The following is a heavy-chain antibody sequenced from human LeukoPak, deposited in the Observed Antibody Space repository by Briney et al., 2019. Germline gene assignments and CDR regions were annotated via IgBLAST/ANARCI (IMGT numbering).Heavy chain of an antibody. CDR1: GFTFSNYG. Sequence: GGSLRLSCAASGFTFSNYGMTWVRQAPGKGLEWVSGISWNSGNIGYADSVKGRFTISRDNSKNTLYLQMNSLRAEDTAVYYCARGGSYLSAFDIWGQGTMVTVSS. CDR3: ARGGSYLSAFDI. CDR2: ISWNSGNI. J-gene: IGHJ3*02. V-gene: IGHV3-23*01. D-gene: IGHD1-26*01.